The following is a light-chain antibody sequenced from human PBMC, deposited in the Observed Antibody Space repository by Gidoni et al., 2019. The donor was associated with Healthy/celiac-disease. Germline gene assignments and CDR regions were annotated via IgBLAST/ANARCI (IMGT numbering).Light chain of an antibody. CDR1: SSNIGAGYD. CDR2: GNS. Sequence: QPVLTQPPSVSGAPGQRVTSSCTGSSSNIGAGYDVHWYQQLPGTAPNLLIYGNSNRPSGVPDRFSGSKSGTSASLAITGLQAEDEADYYCQSYDSSLSGSVFGGGTKLTVL. J-gene: IGLJ2*01. CDR3: QSYDSSLSGSV. V-gene: IGLV1-40*01.